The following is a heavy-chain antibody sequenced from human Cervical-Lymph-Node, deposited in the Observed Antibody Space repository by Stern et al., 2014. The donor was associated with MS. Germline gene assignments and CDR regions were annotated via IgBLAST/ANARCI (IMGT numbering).Heavy chain of an antibody. CDR3: ARGRGGNYRYYFDY. CDR2: SSVVGSYI. J-gene: IGHJ4*02. CDR1: GFTFSSYS. Sequence: EVQLEESGGGLVKPGGSLRLSCAASGFTFSSYSMNWVRQAPGKGLEWVASSSVVGSYICYAYSLKCRFTFSRDNAKISLYLQITSLRAEDTAVYYCARGRGGNYRYYFDYWVQGTLVTVSS. V-gene: IGHV3-21*01. D-gene: IGHD4-23*01.